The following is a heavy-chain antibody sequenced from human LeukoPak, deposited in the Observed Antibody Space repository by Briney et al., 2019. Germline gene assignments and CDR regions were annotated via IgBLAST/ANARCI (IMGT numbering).Heavy chain of an antibody. D-gene: IGHD3-10*01. CDR2: ISYSGTT. Sequence: PSETLSLTCTVSGGSINNYFWSWIRQPPGKGLEWIGYISYSGTTNYNPSLKSRVIISVDSSKNQFSLTLTSVTAADTAVYYCARARNYYGSGSYYIYYYYYYGMDVWGQGTTVTVSS. J-gene: IGHJ6*02. CDR3: ARARNYYGSGSYYIYYYYYYGMDV. CDR1: GGSINNYF. V-gene: IGHV4-59*12.